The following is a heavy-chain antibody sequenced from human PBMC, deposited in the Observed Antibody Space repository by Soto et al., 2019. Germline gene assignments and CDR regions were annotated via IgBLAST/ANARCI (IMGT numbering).Heavy chain of an antibody. CDR1: GLTFSSYG. V-gene: IGHV3-30*18. Sequence: SGGSLGLSCAASGLTFSSYGMHWVRQAPGKGLEWVAVISYDGSNKYYADAVKGRFTISRDNSKNTLYLQMNSLRAEDTAVYYCAKDRATVTTQTGFDYWGQGTLVTVSS. CDR2: ISYDGSNK. J-gene: IGHJ4*02. D-gene: IGHD4-17*01. CDR3: AKDRATVTTQTGFDY.